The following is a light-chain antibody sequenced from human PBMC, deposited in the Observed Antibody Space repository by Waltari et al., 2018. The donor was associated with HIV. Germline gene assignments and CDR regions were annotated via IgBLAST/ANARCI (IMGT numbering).Light chain of an antibody. J-gene: IGLJ1*01. V-gene: IGLV3-21*02. CDR2: DDG. Sequence: SYVLTQPPSVSVAPGQTARITCGGNNIGTKSVHWYQHKPGHAPVLVIYDDGDRPSGIPERFSGSHSGNTATLTISRVEAGDEADYYCQVWDSSSDHYVFGSGSKVTV. CDR3: QVWDSSSDHYV. CDR1: NIGTKS.